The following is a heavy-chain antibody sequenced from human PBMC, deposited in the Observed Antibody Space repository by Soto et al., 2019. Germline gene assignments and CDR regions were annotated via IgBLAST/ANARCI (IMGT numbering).Heavy chain of an antibody. D-gene: IGHD4-4*01. CDR3: AKQDYSNYEFDY. J-gene: IGHJ4*02. CDR1: GGSISSYY. Sequence: SETLSLTCTVSGGSISSYYWSWIRQPPGKGLEWIGYIYYSGSTNYNPSLKSRVTISVDTSKNQFSLKLSSVTAADTAVYYCAKQDYSNYEFDYWGQGTLVTVSS. V-gene: IGHV4-59*08. CDR2: IYYSGST.